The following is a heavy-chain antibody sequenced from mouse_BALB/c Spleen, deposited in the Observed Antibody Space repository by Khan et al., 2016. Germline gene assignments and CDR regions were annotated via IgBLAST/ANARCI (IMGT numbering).Heavy chain of an antibody. Sequence: VQLKESGPGLVKPSQSLSLTCTVTGYSITSDYAWNWIRQFPGNKLEWMGYISYSGSTSYNPSLKSRISITRATSKNQFFLQLNSVTTEDTATYYCARLVIYEDYFDYWGQGTTLTVSS. V-gene: IGHV3-2*02. J-gene: IGHJ2*01. CDR1: GYSITSDYA. CDR2: ISYSGST. D-gene: IGHD2-3*01. CDR3: ARLVIYEDYFDY.